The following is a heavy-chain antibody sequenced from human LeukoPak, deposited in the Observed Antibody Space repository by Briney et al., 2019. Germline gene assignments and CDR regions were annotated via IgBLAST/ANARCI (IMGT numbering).Heavy chain of an antibody. D-gene: IGHD4-17*01. CDR1: GFTFDDYA. V-gene: IGHV3-9*01. J-gene: IGHJ5*02. Sequence: GGSLRLSCAASGFTFDDYAMHWVRQAPGKGLEWVSGISWNSGSIGYADSVKGRFTISRDNAKNSLYLQMNSLRAEDTAVYYCAKARLRCWFDPWGQGTLVTVSS. CDR2: ISWNSGSI. CDR3: AKARLRCWFDP.